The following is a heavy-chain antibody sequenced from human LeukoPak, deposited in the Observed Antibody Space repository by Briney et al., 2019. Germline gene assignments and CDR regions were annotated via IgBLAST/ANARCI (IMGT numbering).Heavy chain of an antibody. CDR1: GFTVSSNY. V-gene: IGHV3-66*02. J-gene: IGHJ6*03. D-gene: IGHD4-11*01. Sequence: GGSLRLSCAASGFTVSSNYMSWVRQAPGKGLEWVSVIYSGGSTYYADSVKGRFTISRDNSKNTLYLQMNSLGAEDTAVYYCARLTRPLYYMDVWGKGTTVTVSS. CDR2: IYSGGST. CDR3: ARLTRPLYYMDV.